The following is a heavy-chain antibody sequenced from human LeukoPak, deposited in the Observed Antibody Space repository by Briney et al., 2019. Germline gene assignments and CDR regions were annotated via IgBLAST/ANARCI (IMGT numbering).Heavy chain of an antibody. Sequence: GGSLRLSCTASGFTFSCHWMTWVRQPPGKGLEWVANIREDGGVEYYVDSVKGRFTISRDNTKNALYLQMNNLRADDTAVYFCARDSRWLLDYWGQGTLITVSS. CDR2: IREDGGVE. J-gene: IGHJ4*02. CDR1: GFTFSCHW. D-gene: IGHD6-19*01. CDR3: ARDSRWLLDY. V-gene: IGHV3-7*03.